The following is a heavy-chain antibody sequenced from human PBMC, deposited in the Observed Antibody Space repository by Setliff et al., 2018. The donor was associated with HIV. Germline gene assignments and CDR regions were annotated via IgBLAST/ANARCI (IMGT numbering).Heavy chain of an antibody. D-gene: IGHD2-15*01. J-gene: IGHJ4*02. Sequence: PSETLSLTCTVSGGSISSSGYYWGWIRQPPGKGLEWIGEINHSGSTDYNPSLKSRVTISVDTSKNQFSLKLNSVTAADTAMYYCARVVDADYLDYWGQGTPVTVSS. CDR1: GGSISSSGYY. CDR2: INHSGST. CDR3: ARVVDADYLDY. V-gene: IGHV4-39*01.